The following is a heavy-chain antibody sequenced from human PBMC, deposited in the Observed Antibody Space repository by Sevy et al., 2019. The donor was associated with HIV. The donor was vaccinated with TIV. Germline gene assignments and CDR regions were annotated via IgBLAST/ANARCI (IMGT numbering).Heavy chain of an antibody. Sequence: SETLSLTCTVSGGSFNDFYWSWIRQSPGRGLEWIGYIYYNGTTNSNPSLRRRVTISAQTSKSQISLRLNSVTAADTAVYYTARGKVLFDHWGHGIVVTVSS. CDR2: IYYNGTT. V-gene: IGHV4-59*01. J-gene: IGHJ4*01. D-gene: IGHD3-10*01. CDR1: GGSFNDFY. CDR3: ARGKVLFDH.